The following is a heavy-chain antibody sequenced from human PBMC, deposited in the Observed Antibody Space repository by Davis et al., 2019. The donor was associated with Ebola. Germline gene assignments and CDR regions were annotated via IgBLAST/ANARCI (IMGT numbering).Heavy chain of an antibody. J-gene: IGHJ3*02. CDR2: IYQSGGT. CDR1: GDSMSRGGYS. CDR3: ARAGETAMGTFDI. D-gene: IGHD5-18*01. Sequence: PSETLSLTCAVSGDSMSRGGYSWSWIRQPPGEGLEWIGYIYQSGGTSYKSSLKSRVTMSVDRSKNQFSLKLTSVTAADTAVYFCARAGETAMGTFDIWGQGTMVTVSS. V-gene: IGHV4-30-2*01.